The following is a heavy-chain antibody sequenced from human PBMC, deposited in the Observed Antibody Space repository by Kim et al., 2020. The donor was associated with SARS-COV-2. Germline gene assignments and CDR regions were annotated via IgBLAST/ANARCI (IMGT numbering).Heavy chain of an antibody. Sequence: GGSLRLSCAASGFTFSSYAMSWVRQAPGKGLEWVSAISGSGGSTYYADSVKGRFTISRDNSKNTLYLQMNSLRAEDTAVYYCAKVLDGSGSYWAPPYYYYYGMDVWGQGTTVTVSS. V-gene: IGHV3-23*01. CDR2: ISGSGGST. D-gene: IGHD3-10*01. CDR3: AKVLDGSGSYWAPPYYYYYGMDV. CDR1: GFTFSSYA. J-gene: IGHJ6*02.